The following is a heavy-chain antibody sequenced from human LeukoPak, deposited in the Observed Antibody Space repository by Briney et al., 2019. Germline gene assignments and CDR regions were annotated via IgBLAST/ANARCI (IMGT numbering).Heavy chain of an antibody. CDR3: ARDPTGRWAFDI. V-gene: IGHV3-48*02. Sequence: PGGSLRLSCAASGFTFSSYSMNWVRQAPGKGLEWVSYLSSSSGSIYYADSVKGRFTISRDNAMNTLYLQMNGLRDEDTAVYLCARDPTGRWAFDIWRQGTMVTVSS. CDR2: LSSSSGSI. D-gene: IGHD3-10*01. CDR1: GFTFSSYS. J-gene: IGHJ3*02.